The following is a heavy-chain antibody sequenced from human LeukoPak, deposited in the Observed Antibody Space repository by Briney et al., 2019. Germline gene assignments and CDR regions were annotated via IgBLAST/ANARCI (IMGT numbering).Heavy chain of an antibody. CDR1: GYTFTSYY. CDR2: INPSGGST. D-gene: IGHD5-12*01. CDR3: ASSGYDSTLNY. V-gene: IGHV1-46*03. Sequence: GASVKVSCKASGYTFTSYYMYWVRQAPGQGLEWMGIINPSGGSTSYAQKFQGRVTMAGDTSTSTVYMELSSLRSEDTAVYYCASSGYDSTLNYWGQGTLVTVSS. J-gene: IGHJ4*02.